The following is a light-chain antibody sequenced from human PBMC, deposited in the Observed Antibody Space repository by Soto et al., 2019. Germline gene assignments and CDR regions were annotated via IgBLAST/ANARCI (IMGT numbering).Light chain of an antibody. CDR3: SSYTSSSTLNWV. J-gene: IGLJ3*02. CDR2: EVS. Sequence: QSGLTQPASVSGSPGQSITISCTGTSSDVGGYNYVSWYQQHPGKAPKLMIYEVSNRPSGVSNRFSGSKSGNTASLTISGLQAEDEADYYCSSYTSSSTLNWVFGGGTKSPS. CDR1: SSDVGGYNY. V-gene: IGLV2-14*01.